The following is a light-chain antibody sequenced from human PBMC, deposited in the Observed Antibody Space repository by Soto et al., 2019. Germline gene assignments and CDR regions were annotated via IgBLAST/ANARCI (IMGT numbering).Light chain of an antibody. Sequence: EIVLTQSPATLSLSPGETATLSCRASHSIDSYLAWYQQRPGQAPRLLIYDASNRATGVPARFSGSGSGTDFALTISSLEPEDFAVYYCQQRSHWPPLTFGGGTKVEIK. CDR1: HSIDSY. V-gene: IGKV3-11*01. J-gene: IGKJ4*01. CDR3: QQRSHWPPLT. CDR2: DAS.